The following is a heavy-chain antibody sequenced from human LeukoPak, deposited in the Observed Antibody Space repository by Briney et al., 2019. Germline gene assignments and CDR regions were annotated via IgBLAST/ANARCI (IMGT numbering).Heavy chain of an antibody. D-gene: IGHD3-10*01. J-gene: IGHJ4*02. V-gene: IGHV3-30*04. CDR3: ARDSTTSTIRGALDY. Sequence: GGSLRLSCAASGFIFSYYTFHWVRQAPGKGLEWVAVISYDESETYYADSLKGRFTLSRDNSKKMLYLQLNSLRPEDTAVYYCARDSTTSTIRGALDYWGQGTLVTVSS. CDR2: ISYDESET. CDR1: GFIFSYYT.